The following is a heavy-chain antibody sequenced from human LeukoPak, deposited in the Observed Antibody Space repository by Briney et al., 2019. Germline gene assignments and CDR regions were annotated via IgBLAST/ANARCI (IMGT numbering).Heavy chain of an antibody. CDR2: IYYSGST. D-gene: IGHD4-17*01. CDR1: GGSISSSSYY. J-gene: IGHJ2*01. CDR3: ASSTTVTTFGYFDL. Sequence: SETLSLTCTVSGGSISSSSYYWSWIRQPPGKGLEWIGYIYYSGSTNYNPSLKSRVTISVDTSKNQFSLKLSSVTAADTAVYYCASSTTVTTFGYFDLWGRGTLVTVSS. V-gene: IGHV4-61*05.